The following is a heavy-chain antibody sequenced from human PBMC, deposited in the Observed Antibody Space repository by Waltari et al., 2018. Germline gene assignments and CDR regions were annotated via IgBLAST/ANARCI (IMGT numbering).Heavy chain of an antibody. Sequence: QVYLLESGGGVVQPGRSLRLPCAASEFTFNNYGIHWVRQAPGKGLEWVAFISYDGRNKYYADSVKGRFTISSDNSKNTLFLQMNSLRAEDTAVYYCARERVLRFLEWIFDYWGQGTLVTVSS. CDR2: ISYDGRNK. J-gene: IGHJ4*02. V-gene: IGHV3-30*03. CDR3: ARERVLRFLEWIFDY. CDR1: EFTFNNYG. D-gene: IGHD3-3*01.